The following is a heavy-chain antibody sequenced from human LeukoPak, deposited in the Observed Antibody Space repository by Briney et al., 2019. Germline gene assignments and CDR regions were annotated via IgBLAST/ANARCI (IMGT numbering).Heavy chain of an antibody. CDR2: AGWAGGTT. Sequence: GGSLRLSCASSGFNFDRYTIHWVRQAPGKGLEWVSLAGWAGGTTFYSDSVRGRFTISRDSGRKSVYLQMNSLTTDDTAFYFCAKELDTMFFDYWGQGALVTVSS. CDR3: AKELDTMFFDY. J-gene: IGHJ4*02. D-gene: IGHD3-10*02. V-gene: IGHV3-43*01. CDR1: GFNFDRYT.